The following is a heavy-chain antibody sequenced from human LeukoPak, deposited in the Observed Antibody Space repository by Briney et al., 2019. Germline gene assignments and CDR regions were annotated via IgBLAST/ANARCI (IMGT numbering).Heavy chain of an antibody. Sequence: GGSLRLSCAASGFTFSSYSMNWVRQAPGKGLEWVSSISSSSSYIYYADSVKGRFTISRDNAKNSLYLQMNSLRAEDTAVYYCARTDGRSSGWYAYDYWGQGTLVTVSS. V-gene: IGHV3-21*04. CDR2: ISSSSSYI. J-gene: IGHJ4*02. D-gene: IGHD6-19*01. CDR3: ARTDGRSSGWYAYDY. CDR1: GFTFSSYS.